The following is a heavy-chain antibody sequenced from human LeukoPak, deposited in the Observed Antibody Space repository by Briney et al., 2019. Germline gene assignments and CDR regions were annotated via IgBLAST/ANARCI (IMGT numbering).Heavy chain of an antibody. D-gene: IGHD3-22*01. CDR1: GGSISSSNW. J-gene: IGHJ4*02. CDR3: ASVYDSSGYYPF. Sequence: SGTLSLTCAVSGGSISSSNWWSWVRQPPGKGLEWIGEINHSGSTNYNPSLKSRVTISVDTSKNQFSLKLSSVTAADTAVYYCASVYDSSGYYPFWGQGTLVTVSS. CDR2: INHSGST. V-gene: IGHV4-4*02.